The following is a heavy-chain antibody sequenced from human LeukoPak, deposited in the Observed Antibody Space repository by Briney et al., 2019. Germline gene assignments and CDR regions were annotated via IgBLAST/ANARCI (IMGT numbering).Heavy chain of an antibody. Sequence: SETLSLTCTVSGVSINTYFWSWIRQPPGKGLEWIGYVYYNGITNYNPSLKSRVSISLDTSKNQFSLRLNSVTAAETAVYYCARGQTISRWGQGTTVTVSS. CDR1: GVSINTYF. CDR2: VYYNGIT. CDR3: ARGQTISR. D-gene: IGHD3-9*01. V-gene: IGHV4-59*01. J-gene: IGHJ6*02.